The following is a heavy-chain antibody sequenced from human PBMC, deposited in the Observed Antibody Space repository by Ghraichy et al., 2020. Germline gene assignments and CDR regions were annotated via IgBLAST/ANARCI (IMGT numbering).Heavy chain of an antibody. CDR1: GGSITRTNW. J-gene: IGHJ4*02. Sequence: GSLRLSCTVSGGSITRTNWWSWVRQPPGKGLEWIGEINRSGRTDCNPSLKSRVTLSMDTSKKQFSLNLSSVTAADTAIYYCARRISGTDFWGQGILVTVSS. CDR2: INRSGRT. V-gene: IGHV4-4*02. CDR3: ARRISGTDF. D-gene: IGHD3-10*01.